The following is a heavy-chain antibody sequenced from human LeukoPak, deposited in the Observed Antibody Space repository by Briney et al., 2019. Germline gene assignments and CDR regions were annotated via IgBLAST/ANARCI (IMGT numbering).Heavy chain of an antibody. CDR2: IKEDGSVM. D-gene: IGHD2-2*01. V-gene: IGHV3-7*01. J-gene: IGHJ4*02. CDR3: ARDVWGSYATGSYLDY. Sequence: GGSLRLSCAASGFPSRKYWMSWVRQAPGKGLERVANIKEDGSVMYYGDSLKGRFTISRDSAQNSLYLQMHSLRAEDTAVYFCARDVWGSYATGSYLDYWGQGAPVTVSS. CDR1: GFPSRKYW.